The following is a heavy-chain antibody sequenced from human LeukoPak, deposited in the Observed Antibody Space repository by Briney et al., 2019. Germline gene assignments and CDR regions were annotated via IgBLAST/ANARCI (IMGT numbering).Heavy chain of an antibody. D-gene: IGHD1-7*01. V-gene: IGHV1-2*02. Sequence: ASVKVSCKASGYTFTGYYMHWVRQAPGQGLEWMGWINPNSGGTNYAQKFQGRVTMTRDTSISTAYMELSRLRSDDTAVYYCAREGELGPYYFDYWGQGTLVTVSS. CDR1: GYTFTGYY. J-gene: IGHJ4*02. CDR3: AREGELGPYYFDY. CDR2: INPNSGGT.